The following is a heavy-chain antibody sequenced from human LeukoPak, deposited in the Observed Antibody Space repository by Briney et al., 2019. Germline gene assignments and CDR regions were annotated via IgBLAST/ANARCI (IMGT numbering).Heavy chain of an antibody. CDR3: AELGITMIGGV. D-gene: IGHD3-10*02. J-gene: IGHJ6*04. Sequence: GASVKVSCKASGYILTDSYMHWVRQAPGQGLEWMGWINPNSGGTNYAQKFQGRVTMTRDTSISTVYMELSGLRSDDTAVYYCAELGITMIGGVRGKGTTVTISS. V-gene: IGHV1-2*02. CDR2: INPNSGGT. CDR1: GYILTDSY.